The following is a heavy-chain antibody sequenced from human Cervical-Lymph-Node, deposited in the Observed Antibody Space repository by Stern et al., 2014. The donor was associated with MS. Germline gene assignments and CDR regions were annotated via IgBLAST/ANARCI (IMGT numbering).Heavy chain of an antibody. CDR2: IFPIFGTA. V-gene: IGHV1-69*01. J-gene: IGHJ4*02. Sequence: VQLVESGAEVKKPGSSVKVSCKASGGTFSSYAISWVRQAPGQGLEWMGGIFPIFGTANYAQKFQGRVTITADESTSTAYMELSSLRSEDTAVYYCARSLRSVVVTALTGYYFDYWGQGTLVTVSS. CDR3: ARSLRSVVVTALTGYYFDY. D-gene: IGHD2-21*02. CDR1: GGTFSSYA.